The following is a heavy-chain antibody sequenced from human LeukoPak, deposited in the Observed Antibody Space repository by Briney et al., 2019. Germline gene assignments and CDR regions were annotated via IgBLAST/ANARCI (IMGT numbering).Heavy chain of an antibody. Sequence: ASVKVSCKASGYTFTNYNMHWVRQAPGQGLEGMGIINPSGGSTNYAQKFQGRVTMTRDTYTNTVYMELSSLRSEDTAVYYCAREGRGYSYGYWGQGTLVTVSS. J-gene: IGHJ4*02. CDR3: AREGRGYSYGY. V-gene: IGHV1-46*01. CDR1: GYTFTNYN. CDR2: INPSGGST. D-gene: IGHD5-18*01.